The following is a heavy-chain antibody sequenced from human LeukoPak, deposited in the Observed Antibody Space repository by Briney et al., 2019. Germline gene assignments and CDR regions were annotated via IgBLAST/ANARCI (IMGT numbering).Heavy chain of an antibody. D-gene: IGHD3-3*01. V-gene: IGHV1-18*01. J-gene: IGHJ5*02. Sequence: GASVKVSCKASGYTFTSYGLSWVRQAPGQGLEWMGWISAYNGNTNYAQKLQGRVTMTTDTSTSTAYMELRSLRSDDTAVYYCARTPGFWRSTLTTRNWFDPWGQGTLVTVPS. CDR2: ISAYNGNT. CDR1: GYTFTSYG. CDR3: ARTPGFWRSTLTTRNWFDP.